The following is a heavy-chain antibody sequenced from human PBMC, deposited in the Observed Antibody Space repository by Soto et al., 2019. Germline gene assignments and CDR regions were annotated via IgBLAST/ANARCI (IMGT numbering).Heavy chain of an antibody. D-gene: IGHD3-16*01. Sequence: QVQLVASGGGLVQPGGSLRLSCAASGFTFSDYYMSWLRQPPGKGLEWVSYISKSGSIIHFADSVKGRFAISRDNAKNTFYLQMSSLRAEDTALYYCARDLSPYSDYYDESTSETWFDPWGQGTLVTVSS. CDR1: GFTFSDYY. J-gene: IGHJ5*02. CDR2: ISKSGSII. CDR3: ARDLSPYSDYYDESTSETWFDP. V-gene: IGHV3-11*01.